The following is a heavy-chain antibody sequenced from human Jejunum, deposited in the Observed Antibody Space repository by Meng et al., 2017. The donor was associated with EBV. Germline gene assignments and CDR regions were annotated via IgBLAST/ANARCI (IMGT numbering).Heavy chain of an antibody. CDR1: GASMNDRNYC. V-gene: IGHV4-39*01. D-gene: IGHD4-17*01. J-gene: IGHJ4*02. CDR3: AMGPDYAKSGY. Sequence: QLQLQESCPGLVKPSEPLSLTCNVSGASMNDRNYCWAWIRHPPGKGLEWIGSICFSDYPYHNPSLKSRVTISADTSKNQFSLSLTSVTAADTAVYYCAMGPDYAKSGYWGQGTLVTVSS. CDR2: ICFSDYP.